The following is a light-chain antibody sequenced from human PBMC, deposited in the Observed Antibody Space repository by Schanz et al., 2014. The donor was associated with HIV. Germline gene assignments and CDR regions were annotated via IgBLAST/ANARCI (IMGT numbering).Light chain of an antibody. V-gene: IGLV2-8*01. J-gene: IGLJ3*02. CDR3: SSYAATSNVL. Sequence: QSALTQPPSASGSPGQSVTITCTGTSSDVGGYDFVSWYQQHPGKAPKLLIYEGSKRPSGVSSRFSGSKSGNTASLTVSGLQADDEADYYCSSYAATSNVLFGGGTKLTVL. CDR2: EGS. CDR1: SSDVGGYDF.